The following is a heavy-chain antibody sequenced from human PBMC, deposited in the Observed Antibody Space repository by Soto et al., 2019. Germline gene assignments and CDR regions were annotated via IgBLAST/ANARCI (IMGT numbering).Heavy chain of an antibody. D-gene: IGHD2-21*01. Sequence: QVQLVESGGGVVQPGRSLRLSCAASGFTFSSYAMHWVRQAPGKGLEWVAVISYDGSNKYYADSVKGRFTISRDNSKNTLYLQMNSLRAEDTAVYYCARDLHTGVVKGMDVWGQGTTVTVSS. V-gene: IGHV3-30-3*01. CDR3: ARDLHTGVVKGMDV. J-gene: IGHJ6*02. CDR2: ISYDGSNK. CDR1: GFTFSSYA.